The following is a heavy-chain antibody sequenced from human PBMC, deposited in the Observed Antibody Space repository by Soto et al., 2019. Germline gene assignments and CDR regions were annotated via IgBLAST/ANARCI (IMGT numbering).Heavy chain of an antibody. CDR1: GASVSRIGFH. Sequence: QVQLQESGPGLVKPSETLSLTCAVSGASVSRIGFHWGWICQPPGQGLEWIGSIYDAGTTFYNPSLKSRVTISADTSKNHFSLRLTSVTAADTAVYYCARRGSGHTFDYWGQGTLVTVSS. CDR3: ARRGSGHTFDY. J-gene: IGHJ4*02. CDR2: IYDAGTT. D-gene: IGHD3-10*01. V-gene: IGHV4-39*01.